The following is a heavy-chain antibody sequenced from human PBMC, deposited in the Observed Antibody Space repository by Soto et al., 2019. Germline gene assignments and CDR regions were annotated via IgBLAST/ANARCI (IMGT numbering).Heavy chain of an antibody. J-gene: IGHJ4*02. Sequence: EVQLLESGGDLVQPGGSLRLSCAASGFAFSYYSLSWVRRAPGKGLEWVSGVSGTGYSTYYIDSVKGRFTISRDNSKNTLYLQMNSLRVEDTAIYYCARSVGNHWNDYYVYYWGQGTLVTVSS. V-gene: IGHV3-23*01. CDR2: VSGTGYST. CDR1: GFAFSYYS. D-gene: IGHD1-1*01. CDR3: ARSVGNHWNDYYVYY.